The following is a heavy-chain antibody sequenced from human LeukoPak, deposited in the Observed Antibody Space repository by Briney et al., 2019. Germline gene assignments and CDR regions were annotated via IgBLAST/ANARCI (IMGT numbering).Heavy chain of an antibody. CDR1: GGSISSYY. CDR2: IYYSGST. D-gene: IGHD1-26*01. V-gene: IGHV4-59*08. CDR3: ARLSRRAYGMDV. Sequence: SETLSLTCTVSGGSISSYYWSWIRQPPGKGLEWIGYIYYSGSTNYNPSLKSRVTISVDTSKNQFSLKLSSVTAADTAVYYCARLSRRAYGMDVWGQGTTVTVSS. J-gene: IGHJ6*02.